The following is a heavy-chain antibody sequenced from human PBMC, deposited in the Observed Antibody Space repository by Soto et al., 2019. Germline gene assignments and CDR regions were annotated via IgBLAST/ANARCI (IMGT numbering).Heavy chain of an antibody. V-gene: IGHV1-69*18. D-gene: IGHD7-27*01. CDR3: ARLGQGFFDY. CDR1: GGTFSSYA. Sequence: QVQLVQSGAEVKKPGSSVKVSCKASGGTFSSYAISWVRQAPGQGLEWMGSIIPAVGTADYAQTFQGRVTITADESARTAYMEVSSLTSEDTAVYYCARLGQGFFDYWGQGTLVTVSS. J-gene: IGHJ4*02. CDR2: IIPAVGTA.